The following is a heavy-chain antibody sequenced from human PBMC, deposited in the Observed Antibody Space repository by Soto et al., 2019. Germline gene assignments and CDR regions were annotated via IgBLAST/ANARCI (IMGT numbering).Heavy chain of an antibody. V-gene: IGHV4-38-2*02. CDR1: GYSISSGYY. J-gene: IGHJ6*02. D-gene: IGHD4-4*01. CDR3: ARDGGPAVTTPYYYDGMDV. Sequence: SETLSLTCTVSGYSISSGYYWGWIRQPPGKGLEWIGRIYHSGSTYYNPSLKSRVTISVDTSKNPFSLKLSSVTAADTAVYYCARDGGPAVTTPYYYDGMDVWGQGTTVTVSS. CDR2: IYHSGST.